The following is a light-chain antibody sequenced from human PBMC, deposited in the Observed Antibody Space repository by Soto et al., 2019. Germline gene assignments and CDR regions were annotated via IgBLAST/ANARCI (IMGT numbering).Light chain of an antibody. J-gene: IGLJ1*01. CDR2: EVS. CDR3: CSHVSTKTYV. CDR1: RTDVGGYNF. Sequence: QSVLTQPASVSGSPGQSITISCTGTRTDVGGYNFVSWYQQHPGKAPKLIIYEVSNRPSGVSNRFSGSKSDNTASLTISGLQAEDEADYYCCSHVSTKTYVSGTGTKVTVL. V-gene: IGLV2-14*01.